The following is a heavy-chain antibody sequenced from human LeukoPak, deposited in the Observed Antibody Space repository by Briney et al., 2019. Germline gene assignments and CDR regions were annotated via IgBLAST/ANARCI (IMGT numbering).Heavy chain of an antibody. CDR3: ATAIYYYDSSGYSSAFDI. CDR1: GCTLTELS. Sequence: ASVKVSCKVSGCTLTELSMHWVRQAPGKGLEWMGGFDPEDGETIYAQKFQGRVTMTEDTSTDTAYMELSSLRSEDTAVYYCATAIYYYDSSGYSSAFDIWGQGTMVTVSS. V-gene: IGHV1-24*01. D-gene: IGHD3-22*01. CDR2: FDPEDGET. J-gene: IGHJ3*02.